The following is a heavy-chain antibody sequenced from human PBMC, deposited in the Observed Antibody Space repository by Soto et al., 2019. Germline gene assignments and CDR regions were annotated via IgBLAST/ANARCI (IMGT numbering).Heavy chain of an antibody. J-gene: IGHJ5*02. CDR3: ARPNTGWYPWFDP. D-gene: IGHD6-19*01. CDR2: IYDSGST. V-gene: IGHV4-39*01. Sequence: KTSETLSLTCTLSGGSISRSGYYWGWIRQPPGKGLEWIGSIYDSGSTYYNPSLKSRVTISVDTSKNQFSLKLSSVTAADTAVYYCARPNTGWYPWFDPWGQGTLVTVSS. CDR1: GGSISRSGYY.